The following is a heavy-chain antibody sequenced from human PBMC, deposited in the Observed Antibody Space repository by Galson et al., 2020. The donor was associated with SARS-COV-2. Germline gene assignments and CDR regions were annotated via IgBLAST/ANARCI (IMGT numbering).Heavy chain of an antibody. V-gene: IGHV4-59*13. J-gene: IGHJ6*02. Sequence: SETLSLTCTVSGGSISSYYWSWIRQPPGKGLEWIGYIYYSGSTNYNPSLKSRVTISVDTSKNQFSLKLSSVTAADTAVYYCARDRGGIAAAEGDHYYYGMDVWGQGTTVTVSS. CDR3: ARDRGGIAAAEGDHYYYGMDV. CDR2: IYYSGST. D-gene: IGHD6-13*01. CDR1: GGSISSYY.